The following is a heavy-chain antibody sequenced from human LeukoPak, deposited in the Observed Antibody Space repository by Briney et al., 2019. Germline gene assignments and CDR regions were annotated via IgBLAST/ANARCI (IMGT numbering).Heavy chain of an antibody. Sequence: GGSLRLSCAASGFTFSSYAMSWVRQAPGKGLEWVSAISGSGGSTYYADSVKGRFTISRDNSKNTLYLQMNSLRAEDTAVYYCAKGSSYSGSYQPMYYFDYRGQGTLVTVSS. CDR2: ISGSGGST. J-gene: IGHJ4*02. CDR3: AKGSSYSGSYQPMYYFDY. D-gene: IGHD1-26*01. CDR1: GFTFSSYA. V-gene: IGHV3-23*01.